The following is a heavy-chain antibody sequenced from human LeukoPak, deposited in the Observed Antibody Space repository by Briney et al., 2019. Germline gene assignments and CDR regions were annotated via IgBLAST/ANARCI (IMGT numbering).Heavy chain of an antibody. D-gene: IGHD5-18*01. J-gene: IGHJ4*02. CDR2: IIPIFGTA. Sequence: SVKVSCKASGGTFSSYAISWVRQAPGQGLEWMGGIIPIFGTANYAQKFQGRVTITADESTSTAYMELGSLRSEDTAVYYCARERGYSYGYLGYWGQGTLVTVSS. CDR1: GGTFSSYA. CDR3: ARERGYSYGYLGY. V-gene: IGHV1-69*13.